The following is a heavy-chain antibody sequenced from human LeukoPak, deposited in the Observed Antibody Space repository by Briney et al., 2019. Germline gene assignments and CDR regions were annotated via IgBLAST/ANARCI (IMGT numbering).Heavy chain of an antibody. Sequence: PGGSLRLSCAASGFIVSINYMSWVRQAPGKGLERVSVLYSGGTTYYADSVKGRFTISRDNSKNTLYLQMNSLRAEDTAVYYCAMDSSWLPLKFDYWGQGTLVTVST. CDR2: LYSGGTT. V-gene: IGHV3-66*01. J-gene: IGHJ4*02. CDR1: GFIVSINY. CDR3: AMDSSWLPLKFDY. D-gene: IGHD5-24*01.